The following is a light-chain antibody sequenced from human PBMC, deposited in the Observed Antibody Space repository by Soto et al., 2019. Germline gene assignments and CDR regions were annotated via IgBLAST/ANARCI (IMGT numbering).Light chain of an antibody. J-gene: IGKJ1*01. V-gene: IGKV3-20*01. Sequence: TQSPSTLSGSVGDRVTITFRASHSIIAWLAWYQQKPGQAPRLLIYGVSSRATTIPDRFSGSGSGTDFTLTINRLEPEDFAVYYCQQYTQALWKFGTGTKVDI. CDR3: QQYTQALWK. CDR2: GVS. CDR1: HSIIAW.